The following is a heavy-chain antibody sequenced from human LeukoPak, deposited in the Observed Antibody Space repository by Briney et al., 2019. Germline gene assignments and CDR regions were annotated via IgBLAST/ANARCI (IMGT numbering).Heavy chain of an antibody. CDR3: ARGPPRPLSSPHPTQTYYYYYLDV. J-gene: IGHJ6*03. D-gene: IGHD6-13*01. V-gene: IGHV1-18*01. CDR1: GYTFTSYG. CDR2: ISAYNGNT. Sequence: ASVRVSCKASGYTFTSYGISWVRQAPGQGLEWMGWISAYNGNTNYAQKLQGRVTMTTDTSTSTAYMELRSLRSEDTAVYYCARGPPRPLSSPHPTQTYYYYYLDVWGKGTTVTVSS.